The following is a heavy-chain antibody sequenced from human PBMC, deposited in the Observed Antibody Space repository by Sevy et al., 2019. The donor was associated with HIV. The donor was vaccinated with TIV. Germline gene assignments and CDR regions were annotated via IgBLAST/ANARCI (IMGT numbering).Heavy chain of an antibody. CDR2: ISYDGSNK. CDR3: AGGAGGAFDI. V-gene: IGHV3-30-3*01. Sequence: GGSLRLSCAASGFTFSSYAMHWVRQAPGKGLEWVAVISYDGSNKYYADSVKGRFTISRDNSKNTLYLQMNSLRAEDRAVYYGAGGAGGAFDIWGQGTMVTVSS. CDR1: GFTFSSYA. D-gene: IGHD3-16*01. J-gene: IGHJ3*02.